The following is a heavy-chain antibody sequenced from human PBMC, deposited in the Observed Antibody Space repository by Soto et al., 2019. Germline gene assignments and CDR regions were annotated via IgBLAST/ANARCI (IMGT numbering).Heavy chain of an antibody. CDR2: VSAGGDMT. V-gene: IGHV3-23*01. D-gene: IGHD3-10*01. CDR3: ARGDRGGSGSPASYYFSGLDV. Sequence: DVQLLESGGHLVQPGGSLRLSCAASGFTFSSYAMSWVRQAPGKGLDWVSSVSAGGDMTYYSDSVKGRFTISRDNSNNALFLQMNSRRIEDTALYSCARGDRGGSGSPASYYFSGLDVWGQGTRVTVS. CDR1: GFTFSSYA. J-gene: IGHJ6*02.